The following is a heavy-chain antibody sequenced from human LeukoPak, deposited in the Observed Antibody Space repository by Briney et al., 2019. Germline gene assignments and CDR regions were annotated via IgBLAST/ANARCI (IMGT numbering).Heavy chain of an antibody. J-gene: IGHJ6*02. D-gene: IGHD5-24*01. Sequence: SVKVSCKASGGTFSSYAISWVRQAPGQGLEWMGRIIPILGIANYAQKFQGRVTITADKSTSTAYMELSSLRSEDTAVYYCARRGTNSVNYYYYAMDAWGQGTTVTVSS. CDR1: GGTFSSYA. V-gene: IGHV1-69*04. CDR3: ARRGTNSVNYYYYAMDA. CDR2: IIPILGIA.